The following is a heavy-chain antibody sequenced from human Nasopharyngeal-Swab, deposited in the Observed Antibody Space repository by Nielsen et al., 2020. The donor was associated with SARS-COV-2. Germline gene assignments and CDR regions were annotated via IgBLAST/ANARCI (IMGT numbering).Heavy chain of an antibody. J-gene: IGHJ6*02. V-gene: IGHV4-39*07. CDR2: IYYSGST. Sequence: SETLSLTCIVSGGSISSRSDYWGWIRQPPGKGLEWIGSIYYSGSTYYNPSLKSRVTISVDTSKNQFSLKLSSVTAADTAVYYCASLLNPILTGYYYYYYGMDVWGQGTTVTVSS. CDR3: ASLLNPILTGYYYYYYGMDV. CDR1: GGSISSRSDY. D-gene: IGHD3-9*01.